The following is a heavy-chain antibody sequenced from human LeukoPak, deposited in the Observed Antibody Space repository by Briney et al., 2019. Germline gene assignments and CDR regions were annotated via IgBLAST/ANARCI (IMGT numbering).Heavy chain of an antibody. CDR2: IYYSGTI. Sequence: SETLSLTCTVSGGSISSYYWSWIRQPPGKGLEWIGYIYYSGTITYNPSLKSRVTMSVDTSKNQFSLKLSSVTAADTAVYYCARDSGTTGEVKFDPWGQGTLVTVSS. V-gene: IGHV4-59*12. J-gene: IGHJ5*02. D-gene: IGHD3-10*01. CDR3: ARDSGTTGEVKFDP. CDR1: GGSISSYY.